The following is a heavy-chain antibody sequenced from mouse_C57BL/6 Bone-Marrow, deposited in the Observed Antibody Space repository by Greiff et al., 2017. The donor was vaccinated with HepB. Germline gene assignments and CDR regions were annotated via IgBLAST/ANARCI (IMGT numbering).Heavy chain of an antibody. V-gene: IGHV1-55*01. Sequence: QVQLKQPGAELVKPGASVKMSCKASGYTFTSFWITWVKQRPGQGLEWIGDIYPGSGSTNYNEKFKSKATLTVDTSSSTAYMQRSSLTSEDSAVYYCARFDDYDGFAYWGQGTLVTVSA. CDR2: IYPGSGST. J-gene: IGHJ3*01. CDR3: ARFDDYDGFAY. CDR1: GYTFTSFW. D-gene: IGHD2-4*01.